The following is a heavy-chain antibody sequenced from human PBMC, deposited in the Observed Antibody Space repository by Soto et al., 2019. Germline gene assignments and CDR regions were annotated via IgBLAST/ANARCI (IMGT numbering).Heavy chain of an antibody. Sequence: QVQLVQSGAEVKKPGSSVKVSCKASGGTFSSYTISWVRQAPGQGLEWMGRIIPILGIANYAQKFQGRVTITADKSTSTAYMELSSLRSEDTAVYYCARVVVIFCAMDVWGQGTTVTVSS. J-gene: IGHJ6*02. CDR2: IIPILGIA. D-gene: IGHD2-21*01. CDR3: ARVVVIFCAMDV. CDR1: GGTFSSYT. V-gene: IGHV1-69*02.